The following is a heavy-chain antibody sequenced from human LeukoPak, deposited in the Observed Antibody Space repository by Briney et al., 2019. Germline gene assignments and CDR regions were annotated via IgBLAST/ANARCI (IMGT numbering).Heavy chain of an antibody. Sequence: SETLSLTCTVSGGSISSSSYYWGWIRQPPGKGLEWIGSIYYSGSTYYNPSLKSRVTISVDTSKNQFSLKLSSVTAADTAVYYCARDLYYYGSGSYYDYWGQGTLVTVSS. J-gene: IGHJ4*02. CDR2: IYYSGST. CDR1: GGSISSSSYY. CDR3: ARDLYYYGSGSYYDY. D-gene: IGHD3-10*01. V-gene: IGHV4-39*07.